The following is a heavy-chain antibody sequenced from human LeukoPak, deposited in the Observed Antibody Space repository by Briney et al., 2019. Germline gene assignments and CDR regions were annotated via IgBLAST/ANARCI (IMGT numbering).Heavy chain of an antibody. V-gene: IGHV1-18*01. Sequence: ASVKVSCKASGYTFVTYGISWVRQAHGQGLEWMGWINHHTGETRTAQKFQDRVTMTADPFADTAYLDPRSLRPDDAAVYYCARGDFDFDSWGQGTLVTVS. CDR2: INHHTGET. CDR1: GYTFVTYG. D-gene: IGHD3-9*01. CDR3: ARGDFDFDS. J-gene: IGHJ5*01.